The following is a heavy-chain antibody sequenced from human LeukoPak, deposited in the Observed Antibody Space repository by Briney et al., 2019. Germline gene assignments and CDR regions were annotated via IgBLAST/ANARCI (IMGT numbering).Heavy chain of an antibody. CDR1: GFTFSSYS. CDR3: ARAITERYTQTLYYYYYMDV. D-gene: IGHD2-2*02. V-gene: IGHV3-21*01. J-gene: IGHJ6*03. CDR2: ISSSSSYI. Sequence: SGGSLRLSCAASGFTFSSYSMNWVRQAPGKGLEWVSSISSSSSYIYYADSVKGRFTISRDNAKNSLYLQMNSLRAEDTAVYYCARAITERYTQTLYYYYYMDVWGKGTTVTVSS.